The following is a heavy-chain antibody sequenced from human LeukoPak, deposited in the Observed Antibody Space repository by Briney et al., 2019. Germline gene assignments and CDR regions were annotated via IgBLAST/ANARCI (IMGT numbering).Heavy chain of an antibody. CDR1: GYTFTGYY. CDR2: INPNSGGT. D-gene: IGHD6-13*01. J-gene: IGHJ4*02. CDR3: ARDRAAVPPLLGY. Sequence: GASVKVSCKASGYTFTGYYMHWVRQAPGRGLEWMGWINPNSGGTNYAQKFQGRVTMTRDTSISTAYMELSRLRSDDTAVYYCARDRAAVPPLLGYWGQGTLVTVSS. V-gene: IGHV1-2*02.